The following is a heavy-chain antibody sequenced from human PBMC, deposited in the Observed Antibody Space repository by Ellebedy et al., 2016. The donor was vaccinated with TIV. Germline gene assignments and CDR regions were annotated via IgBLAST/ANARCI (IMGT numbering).Heavy chain of an antibody. CDR2: INRDGSSA. J-gene: IGHJ4*02. Sequence: GGSLRLSXAASGFTFSTYWMHWVRQAPGKGLVWVSRINRDGSSASYADSVKGRFTISRDNAKNTLYLQMNSLRAEDAAVYYCARDSRYDYVWGSYRSYLDYWGQGTLVTVSS. CDR3: ARDSRYDYVWGSYRSYLDY. V-gene: IGHV3-74*01. CDR1: GFTFSTYW. D-gene: IGHD3-16*02.